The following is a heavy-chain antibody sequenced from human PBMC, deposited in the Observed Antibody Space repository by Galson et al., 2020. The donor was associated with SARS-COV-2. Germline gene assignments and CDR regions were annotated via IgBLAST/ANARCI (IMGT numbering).Heavy chain of an antibody. V-gene: IGHV3-13*01. CDR1: GFTFSSYY. CDR3: ARKIGRGDFDF. D-gene: IGHD5-12*01. J-gene: IGHJ4*02. CDR2: INTAGDT. Sequence: GGSLRLSCAASGFTFSSYYMHWVRHAPGNGLELVSAINTAGDTYYPGSVKGRFTITRHNAKNSLYLQMNSLRAGDTAVCYCARKIGRGDFDFWGQGTLVTVSS.